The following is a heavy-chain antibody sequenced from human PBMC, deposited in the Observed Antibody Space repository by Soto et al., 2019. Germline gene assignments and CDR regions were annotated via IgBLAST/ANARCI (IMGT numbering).Heavy chain of an antibody. V-gene: IGHV3-23*01. CDR2: ISGSGGST. D-gene: IGHD1-1*01. J-gene: IGHJ4*02. CDR1: GFTFRSYA. CDR3: AKDFPEPSDY. Sequence: GSLRVSCAASGFTFRSYAMILVRQAPGKGLEWVSAISGSGGSTYYADSVKGRFTISRDNSKNTLYLQMNSLRAEDTAVYYCAKDFPEPSDYWGQGTLVTVLL.